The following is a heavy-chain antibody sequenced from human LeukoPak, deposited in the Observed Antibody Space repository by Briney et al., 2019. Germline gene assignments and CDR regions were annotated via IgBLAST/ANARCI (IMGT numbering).Heavy chain of an antibody. D-gene: IGHD6-19*01. CDR3: ARDYEQWRYFDN. CDR1: GFTFSSYW. V-gene: IGHV3-74*01. CDR2: INSVGTST. J-gene: IGHJ4*02. Sequence: GGSLRLSCAASGFTFSSYWMHWVHQAPGKGLVWVSRINSVGTSTTYADSVKGRFTISRDNAKNTPYLQMNSLRAEDTAVYYCARDYEQWRYFDNWGQGTLVTVSS.